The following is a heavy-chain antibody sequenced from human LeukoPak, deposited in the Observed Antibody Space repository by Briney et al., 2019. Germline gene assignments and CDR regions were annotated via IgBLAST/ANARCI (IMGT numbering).Heavy chain of an antibody. CDR3: AKGRTYHYFMDV. CDR1: GFTFSLYA. Sequence: GGSLRLSCAASGFTFSLYAMTWVRQAPGKGREWVSTITGSGEDTFSAESVKGRFTISRDNSENTLYLQMNSLRAEDAAVYYCAKGRTYHYFMDVWGQGTTVTVSS. V-gene: IGHV3-23*01. CDR2: ITGSGEDT. J-gene: IGHJ6*03.